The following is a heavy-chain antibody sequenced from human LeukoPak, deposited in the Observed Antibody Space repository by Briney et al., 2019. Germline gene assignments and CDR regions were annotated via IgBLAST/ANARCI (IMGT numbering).Heavy chain of an antibody. D-gene: IGHD5-24*01. CDR1: GFTFSSYA. Sequence: GGSLRLSCAASGFTFSSYAMSWVRQAPGKGLEWVSAISGSGGSTYYADSVKGRFTISRDNSKNTLYLQMNSLRAEDTVVYYCAKDVEMATIYYFDYWGQGTLVTVSS. V-gene: IGHV3-23*01. CDR2: ISGSGGST. J-gene: IGHJ4*02. CDR3: AKDVEMATIYYFDY.